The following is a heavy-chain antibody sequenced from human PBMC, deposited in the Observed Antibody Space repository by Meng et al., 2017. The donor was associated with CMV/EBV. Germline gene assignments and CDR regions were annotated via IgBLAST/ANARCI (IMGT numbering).Heavy chain of an antibody. CDR1: GYSISSGYY. V-gene: IGHV4-38-2*02. D-gene: IGHD3-3*01. J-gene: IGHJ5*02. CDR2: ISHSGSA. Sequence: SETLSLTCTVSGYSISSGYYWGWIRQPPGKGLEWIGSISHSGSAYYDPSLKSRVTISVDRSKNQISLKLNSVTAADTAVYYCARSITIFGVVMGFDPWGQGTLVTVSS. CDR3: ARSITIFGVVMGFDP.